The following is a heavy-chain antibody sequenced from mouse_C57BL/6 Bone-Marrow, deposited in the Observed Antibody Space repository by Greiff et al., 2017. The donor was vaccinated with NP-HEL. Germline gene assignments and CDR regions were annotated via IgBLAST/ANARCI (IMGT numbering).Heavy chain of an antibody. V-gene: IGHV5-4*01. Sequence: DVKLQESGGGLVKPGGSLKLSCAASGFTFSSYAMSWVRQTPEKRLEWVATISDGGSYTYYPDNVKGRFTISRDNAKNNLYLQMSHLKSEDTAMYYCARDDRLTVYFDYWGQGTTLTVSS. D-gene: IGHD2-14*01. CDR2: ISDGGSYT. CDR3: ARDDRLTVYFDY. CDR1: GFTFSSYA. J-gene: IGHJ2*01.